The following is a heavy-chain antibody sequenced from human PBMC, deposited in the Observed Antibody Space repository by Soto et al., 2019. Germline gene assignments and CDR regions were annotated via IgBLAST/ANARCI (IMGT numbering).Heavy chain of an antibody. Sequence: EVQLVESGGGLVQPGGSLRLSCAGSGFTVSTKYMSWVRQAPGKGLEWVSVIYSGGSTFYADSVRGRFTISRDNSKNTVNLQMNSLRAEDTAVYYCARDPWAADYWGQGTLVTVSS. J-gene: IGHJ4*02. CDR1: GFTVSTKY. CDR3: ARDPWAADY. V-gene: IGHV3-66*01. CDR2: IYSGGST. D-gene: IGHD3-16*01.